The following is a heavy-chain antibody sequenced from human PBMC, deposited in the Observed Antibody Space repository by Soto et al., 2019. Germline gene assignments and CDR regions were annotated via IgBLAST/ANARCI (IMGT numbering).Heavy chain of an antibody. CDR2: IKQDGSEK. Sequence: EVQLVESGGGLVQPGGSLRLSCAASGFTFSSYWMSWVRQAPGKGLEWVANIKQDGSEKYYVDSVKGRFTISRDNAKNSLYRQMISLRAEDTAVYYCARGNVRSGSYCNYWGQGTLVTVSS. D-gene: IGHD3-10*01. V-gene: IGHV3-7*01. J-gene: IGHJ4*02. CDR1: GFTFSSYW. CDR3: ARGNVRSGSYCNY.